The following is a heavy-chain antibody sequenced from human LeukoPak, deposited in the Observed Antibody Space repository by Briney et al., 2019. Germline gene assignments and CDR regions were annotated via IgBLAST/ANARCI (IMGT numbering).Heavy chain of an antibody. CDR1: GFTFSSYA. Sequence: PGGSLRLSCAASGFTFSSYAIHWVRQAPGKGLEWVAVISYDGSNKYYADSVKGRFTISRDNSKNTLYLQMNSLRTEDTAVYYCVRSSGIAARPPYWYFDLWGRGTLVTVSS. J-gene: IGHJ2*01. D-gene: IGHD6-6*01. V-gene: IGHV3-30-3*01. CDR3: VRSSGIAARPPYWYFDL. CDR2: ISYDGSNK.